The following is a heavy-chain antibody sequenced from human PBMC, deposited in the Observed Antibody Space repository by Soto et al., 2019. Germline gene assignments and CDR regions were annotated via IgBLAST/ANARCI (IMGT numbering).Heavy chain of an antibody. J-gene: IGHJ5*01. V-gene: IGHV4-4*07. CDR2: INSSGST. CDR1: GGSFISYY. CDR3: AIGPTNRMGGVGF. Sequence: PSETLSLTCTVYGGSFISYYWTWIRQPAGKGLEWVGRINSSGSTNYNPSLKSRLTISVDTSKNQFSLKLTSVTAADTALYYCAIGPTNRMGGVGFWGHGTQVTVSS. D-gene: IGHD5-12*01.